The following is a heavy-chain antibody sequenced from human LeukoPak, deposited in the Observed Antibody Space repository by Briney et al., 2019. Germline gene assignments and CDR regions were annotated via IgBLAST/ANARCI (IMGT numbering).Heavy chain of an antibody. V-gene: IGHV3-23*01. CDR3: AKGSGASCYSNLDS. Sequence: PGGSLRLSCAASGFTFSDYAMSWVRQAPGKGLEWLSVISSSGTSIFYADSVEGRFTISRDTSRNTLYLQMNSLRGEDTATYYCAKGSGASCYSNLDSWARGIPVIVSS. J-gene: IGHJ4*02. CDR2: ISSSGTSI. CDR1: GFTFSDYA. D-gene: IGHD2-15*01.